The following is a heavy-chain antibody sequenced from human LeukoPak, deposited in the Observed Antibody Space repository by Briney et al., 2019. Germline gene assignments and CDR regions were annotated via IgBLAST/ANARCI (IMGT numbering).Heavy chain of an antibody. CDR1: GVTFSSYG. V-gene: IGHV3-33*01. J-gene: IGHJ6*02. CDR3: ARERIVVVPPYYYGMDV. Sequence: GGSLRLSCAASGVTFSSYGMHWVRQAPGKGLEWVAVIWYDGSNKYYADSVKGRFTISRDNSKNTLYLQMNSLRAEDTAVYYCARERIVVVPPYYYGMDVWGQGTTVTVSS. CDR2: IWYDGSNK. D-gene: IGHD3-22*01.